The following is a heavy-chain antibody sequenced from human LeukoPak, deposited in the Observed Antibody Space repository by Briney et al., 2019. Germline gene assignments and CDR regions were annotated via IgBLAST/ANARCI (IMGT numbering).Heavy chain of an antibody. CDR2: ISYDGSNK. V-gene: IGHV3-30*01. CDR3: ARDGSGSYYRGFDY. Sequence: GRSLRLSRAASGFTFSSYAMHCVSQAPGKGLEWVAVISYDGSNKYYADSVKGRFTISRDNTKNTLYLQMNSLRAEDTAVYYCARDGSGSYYRGFDYWGQGTLVTVSA. CDR1: GFTFSSYA. J-gene: IGHJ4*02. D-gene: IGHD1-26*01.